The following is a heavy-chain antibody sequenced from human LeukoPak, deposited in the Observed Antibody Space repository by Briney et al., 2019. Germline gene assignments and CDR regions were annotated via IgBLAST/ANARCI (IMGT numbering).Heavy chain of an antibody. CDR1: GYTLTELS. Sequence: GASVKVSCKVSGYTLTELSMHWVRQAPGKGLEWTGGFDPEDGETIYAQKFQGRVTMTEDTSTDTAYMELSSLRSDDTAVYYCARENSGTLRVWFDPWGQGTLVTVSS. V-gene: IGHV1-24*01. J-gene: IGHJ5*02. CDR2: FDPEDGET. CDR3: ARENSGTLRVWFDP. D-gene: IGHD3-10*01.